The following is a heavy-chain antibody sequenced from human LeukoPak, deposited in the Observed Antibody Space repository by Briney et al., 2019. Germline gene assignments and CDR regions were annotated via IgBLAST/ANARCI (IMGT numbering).Heavy chain of an antibody. J-gene: IGHJ4*02. CDR3: TTEIVPAAIFSGGSFDY. Sequence: GGSLRLSCAASGFTFSNAWMSWVRQAPGKGLEWVGRIKSKTDGGTTDYAAPVKGRFTISRDDSKNTLYLQMNSQKTEDTAVYYCTTEIVPAAIFSGGSFDYWGQGTLVTVSS. V-gene: IGHV3-15*01. CDR1: GFTFSNAW. D-gene: IGHD2-2*01. CDR2: IKSKTDGGTT.